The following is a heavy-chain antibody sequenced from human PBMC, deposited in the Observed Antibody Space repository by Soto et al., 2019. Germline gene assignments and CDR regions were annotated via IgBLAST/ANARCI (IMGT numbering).Heavy chain of an antibody. V-gene: IGHV1-46*01. CDR3: ARGQEVVVPAAPNWFDP. Sequence: QVQLVQSGAEVKKPGASVKVSCKASGYTFTSYYMHWVRQAPGQGLEWMGIINPSGGSTSYAQKFQVRVTMTRDTSTRTVYRELSSLRSEDTAVYYCARGQEVVVPAAPNWFDPWGQGTLVTVSS. D-gene: IGHD2-2*01. CDR1: GYTFTSYY. J-gene: IGHJ5*02. CDR2: INPSGGST.